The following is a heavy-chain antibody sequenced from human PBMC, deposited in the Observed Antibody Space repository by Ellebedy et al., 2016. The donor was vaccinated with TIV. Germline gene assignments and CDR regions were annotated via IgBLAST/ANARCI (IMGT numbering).Heavy chain of an antibody. J-gene: IGHJ6*02. Sequence: SETLSLTCSVSGGSITGYYWNWIRQPPGKGLEWIGYIYYSGSTNYNPSLKIRVTISVDTSKNQFSLKLRSVTAADTAVYYCARDQGSWEQQLPRPYHYYGMDVWGQGTTVTVSS. CDR3: ARDQGSWEQQLPRPYHYYGMDV. V-gene: IGHV4-59*01. D-gene: IGHD6-13*01. CDR2: IYYSGST. CDR1: GGSITGYY.